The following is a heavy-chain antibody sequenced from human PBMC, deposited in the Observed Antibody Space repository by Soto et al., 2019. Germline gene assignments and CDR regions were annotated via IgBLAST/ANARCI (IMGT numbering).Heavy chain of an antibody. Sequence: ASVKVSCKASGYTFTGYYMHWVRQAPGQGLEWMGWINPNSGGTNYAQKLQGRVTMTTDTSTSTAYMELRSLRSDDTAVYYSAKDIAAAGNDYYYYYGMDVWGQGTTVTVSS. J-gene: IGHJ6*02. CDR3: AKDIAAAGNDYYYYYGMDV. D-gene: IGHD6-13*01. CDR1: GYTFTGYY. V-gene: IGHV1-2*02. CDR2: INPNSGGT.